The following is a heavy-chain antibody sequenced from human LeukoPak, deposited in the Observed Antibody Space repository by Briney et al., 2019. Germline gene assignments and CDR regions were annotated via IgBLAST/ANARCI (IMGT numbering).Heavy chain of an antibody. D-gene: IGHD6-13*01. J-gene: IGHJ4*02. Sequence: GGSLRLSCAASGFTFSSYSMNWVRQAPGKGLEWVSSISSSSSYIYYADSVKGRFTISRDNAKNSLYLQMNSPRAEDTAVYYCARGDDSSSWYGGFLDYWGQGTLVTVSS. CDR2: ISSSSSYI. V-gene: IGHV3-21*01. CDR3: ARGDDSSSWYGGFLDY. CDR1: GFTFSSYS.